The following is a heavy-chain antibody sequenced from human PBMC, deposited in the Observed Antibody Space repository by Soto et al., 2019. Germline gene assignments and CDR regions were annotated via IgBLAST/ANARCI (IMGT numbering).Heavy chain of an antibody. CDR2: INPNSGGT. Sequence: DSVKVSCKASGYTFTGYYMHWVRQAPGQGLEWMGWINPNSGGTNYAQKFQGRVTMTRDTSISTAYMELSRLRSDDTAVYYCARDARWAFSRYYLSWFDPWGKGPLGSVSS. CDR1: GYTFTGYY. D-gene: IGHD3-22*01. J-gene: IGHJ5*02. V-gene: IGHV1-2*02. CDR3: ARDARWAFSRYYLSWFDP.